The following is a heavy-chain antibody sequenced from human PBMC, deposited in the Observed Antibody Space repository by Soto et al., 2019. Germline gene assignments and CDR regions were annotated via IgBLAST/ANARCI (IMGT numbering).Heavy chain of an antibody. CDR1: GYTLTELS. J-gene: IGHJ6*02. CDR3: ATKGRWYVGYYYYGMDV. Sequence: ASVKVSCKVSGYTLTELSMHWVRQAPGKGIEWMGGFDPEDGETIYAQKFQGRVTMTEDTSTDTAYMELSSLRSEDTAVYYCATKGRWYVGYYYYGMDVWGQGTTVTVSS. CDR2: FDPEDGET. V-gene: IGHV1-24*01. D-gene: IGHD6-13*01.